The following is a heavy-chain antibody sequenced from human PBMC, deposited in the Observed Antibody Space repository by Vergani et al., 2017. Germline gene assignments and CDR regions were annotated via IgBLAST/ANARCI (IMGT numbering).Heavy chain of an antibody. D-gene: IGHD1-26*01. V-gene: IGHV1-69*18. Sequence: QVQLVQSGAEVKKPGSSVKVSCKTSGGTFKSNTFSWVRQAPGQGLELMGRIIPIFGTANYAQKFQGRVTITADESTSTAYMELSSLRSEDTAVYYCARDPDSGSKGNYWGQGTLVTVSS. CDR2: IIPIFGTA. CDR1: GGTFKSNT. J-gene: IGHJ4*02. CDR3: ARDPDSGSKGNY.